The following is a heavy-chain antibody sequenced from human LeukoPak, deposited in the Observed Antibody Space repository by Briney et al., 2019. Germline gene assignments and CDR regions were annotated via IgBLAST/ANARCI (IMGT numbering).Heavy chain of an antibody. CDR3: AKNFSTVDYYDYCMDV. CDR2: IGISGSST. V-gene: IGHV3-23*01. Sequence: GRSLRLSCAASGLTFSTYAMNWVRQAPGKGLEWVSTIGISGSSTYYADSVRGRFTISRDNSKNTLYLQVSSLTADDTAVYHCAKNFSTVDYYDYCMDVWGQGTTVTVSS. CDR1: GLTFSTYA. D-gene: IGHD2/OR15-2a*01. J-gene: IGHJ6*02.